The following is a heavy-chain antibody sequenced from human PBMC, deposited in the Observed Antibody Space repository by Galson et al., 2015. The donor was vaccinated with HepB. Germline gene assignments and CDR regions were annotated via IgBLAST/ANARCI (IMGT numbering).Heavy chain of an antibody. Sequence: SVKVSCKASGYTFTSYGINWVRQAPGQGLEWMGWISVYNDNTNYAQKLQGRVTVTTDTSTSTAYMELRSLRSDDTAVYYCARDLFSSSWYPGGFDYWGQGTLVTVSS. J-gene: IGHJ4*02. CDR1: GYTFTSYG. CDR3: ARDLFSSSWYPGGFDY. D-gene: IGHD6-13*01. V-gene: IGHV1-18*01. CDR2: ISVYNDNT.